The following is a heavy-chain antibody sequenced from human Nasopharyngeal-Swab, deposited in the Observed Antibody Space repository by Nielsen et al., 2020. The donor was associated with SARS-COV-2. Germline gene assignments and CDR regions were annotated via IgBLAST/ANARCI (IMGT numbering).Heavy chain of an antibody. CDR1: RYTLTELS. CDR2: FDPEDGET. Sequence: SVNVSCKVSRYTLTELSMHWVRQAPGKGLEWMGGFDPEDGETIYAQKFQGRVTMTEDTSTDTAYMELSSLRSEDTAVYYCATAAWNNGMDVWGQGTTVTVSS. D-gene: IGHD1/OR15-1a*01. CDR3: ATAAWNNGMDV. J-gene: IGHJ6*02. V-gene: IGHV1-24*01.